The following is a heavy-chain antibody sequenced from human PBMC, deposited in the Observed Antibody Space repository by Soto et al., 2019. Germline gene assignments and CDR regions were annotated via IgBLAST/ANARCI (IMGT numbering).Heavy chain of an antibody. V-gene: IGHV1-46*03. CDR3: ARDQYYDFWSGYYDYYYYMDV. CDR2: INPSGGST. J-gene: IGHJ6*03. Sequence: GASVKVSCKASGYTFTSYYMHWVRQAPGQGLEWMGIINPSGGSTSYAQKFQGRVTMTRDTSTSTVYMELSSLRSEDTAVYYCARDQYYDFWSGYYDYYYYMDVWGKGTTVTVSS. CDR1: GYTFTSYY. D-gene: IGHD3-3*01.